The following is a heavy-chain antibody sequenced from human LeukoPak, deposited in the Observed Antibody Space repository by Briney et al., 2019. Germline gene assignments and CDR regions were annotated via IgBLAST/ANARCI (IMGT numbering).Heavy chain of an antibody. Sequence: SETLSLTCTVSGGSISSSSYYWGWIRQPPGKGLEWIGEINHSGSTNYNPSLKSRVTISVDTSKNQFSLKLSSVTAADTAVYYCARGRSRYCSGGSCYPELGYWGQGTLVTVSS. CDR3: ARGRSRYCSGGSCYPELGY. V-gene: IGHV4-39*07. CDR2: INHSGST. D-gene: IGHD2-15*01. CDR1: GGSISSSSYY. J-gene: IGHJ4*02.